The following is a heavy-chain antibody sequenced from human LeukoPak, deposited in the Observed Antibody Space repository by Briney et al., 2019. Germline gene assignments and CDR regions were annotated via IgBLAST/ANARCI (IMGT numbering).Heavy chain of an antibody. CDR1: GFTFSSYG. Sequence: PGGSLRLSCAASGFTFSSYGMHWVRQAPGKGLEWVSYISSSGSTIYYADSVKGRFTISRGNAKNSLYLQMNSLRAEDTAVYYCARDLDYGGNSGFFPDYWGQGTLVTVSS. V-gene: IGHV3-48*04. CDR2: ISSSGSTI. D-gene: IGHD4-23*01. CDR3: ARDLDYGGNSGFFPDY. J-gene: IGHJ4*02.